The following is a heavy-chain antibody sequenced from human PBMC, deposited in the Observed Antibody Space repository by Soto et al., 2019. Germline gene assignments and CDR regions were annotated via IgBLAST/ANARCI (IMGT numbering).Heavy chain of an antibody. D-gene: IGHD5-18*01. CDR1: GGTFSSHT. CDR2: IIPILGIA. Sequence: SVKVSCKASGGTFSSHTISWVRQAPGQGLEWMGRIIPILGIANYAQKFQGRVTITADKSTSTAYMELNSLRSEDTAVYYCARARIQVWFSDYWGQGTLVTVSS. CDR3: ARARIQVWFSDY. J-gene: IGHJ4*02. V-gene: IGHV1-69*02.